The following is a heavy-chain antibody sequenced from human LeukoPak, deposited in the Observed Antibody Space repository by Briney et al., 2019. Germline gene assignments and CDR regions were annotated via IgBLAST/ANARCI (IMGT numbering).Heavy chain of an antibody. CDR1: GFTFSSYS. Sequence: GRSLCLSCAASGFTFSSYSMYCVRQPPGKWLEWGAVISSNGNNKYYADSVKGRFTISRDTSKNTLYPQMNTLRDEDTAGSYCVREIARGVVPDYWGQGTLVTVSS. J-gene: IGHJ4*02. D-gene: IGHD3-10*01. V-gene: IGHV3-30-3*01. CDR2: ISSNGNNK. CDR3: VREIARGVVPDY.